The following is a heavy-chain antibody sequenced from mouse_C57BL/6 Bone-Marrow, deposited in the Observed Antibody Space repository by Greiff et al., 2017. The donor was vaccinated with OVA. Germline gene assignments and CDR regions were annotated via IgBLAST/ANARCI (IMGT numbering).Heavy chain of an antibody. CDR3: ARRYYGSSYWYFDV. J-gene: IGHJ1*03. CDR2: IYPGSGST. V-gene: IGHV1-55*01. Sequence: VPLQQPGAELVKPGASVKMSCKASGYTFTSYWITRVKQRPGPGLEWIGDIYPGSGSTNYNEKFKSKATLTVDTSSSTAYMQLSSLTSEDSAVYYCARRYYGSSYWYFDVWGTGTTVTVSS. D-gene: IGHD1-1*01. CDR1: GYTFTSYW.